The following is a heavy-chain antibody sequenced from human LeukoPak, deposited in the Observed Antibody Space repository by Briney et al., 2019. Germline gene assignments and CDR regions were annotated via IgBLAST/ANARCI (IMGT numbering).Heavy chain of an antibody. CDR1: GGSFSTYY. CDR3: ARVPYCSGGSCNYYYYYGMDV. D-gene: IGHD2-15*01. CDR2: IGHSGNT. V-gene: IGHV4-34*01. Sequence: PSETLSLTCAVFGGSFSTYYWSWIRQPPGKGLEWIGEIGHSGNTNYNPSLRSRVTISVDTSQSQFSLKLSSVTAADTAVYYCARVPYCSGGSCNYYYYYGMDVWGQGTTVTVSS. J-gene: IGHJ6*02.